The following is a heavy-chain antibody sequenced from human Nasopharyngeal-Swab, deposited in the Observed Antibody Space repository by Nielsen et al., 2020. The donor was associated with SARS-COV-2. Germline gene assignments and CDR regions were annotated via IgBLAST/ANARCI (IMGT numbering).Heavy chain of an antibody. V-gene: IGHV4-59*13. D-gene: IGHD5-18*01. CDR1: GGSISSYY. Sequence: SETLSLTCTVSGGSISSYYWSWIRQPPGKGLEWVGYIYYSGSTNYNPSLKSRVTISIDTSKNQFFLKLSSVTTADTAVYYCARVAGGQYSYGSFSPFDYWGQGTLVTVSS. CDR2: IYYSGST. J-gene: IGHJ4*02. CDR3: ARVAGGQYSYGSFSPFDY.